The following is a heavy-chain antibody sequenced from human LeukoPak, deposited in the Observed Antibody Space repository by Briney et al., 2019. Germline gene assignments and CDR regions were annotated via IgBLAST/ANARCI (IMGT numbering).Heavy chain of an antibody. D-gene: IGHD3-9*01. CDR3: AKTYDTSTSPDD. CDR2: ISHSDDST. CDR1: GFLFHVYS. Sequence: GGSLRLSCRTSGFLFHVYSMAWVRQAPGRGLEWMSTISHSDDSTYYADSVKGRFTISRDNSKNTVYLQMNSLRVEDTALYYCAKTYDTSTSPDDWGQGALVTVSS. J-gene: IGHJ4*02. V-gene: IGHV3-23*01.